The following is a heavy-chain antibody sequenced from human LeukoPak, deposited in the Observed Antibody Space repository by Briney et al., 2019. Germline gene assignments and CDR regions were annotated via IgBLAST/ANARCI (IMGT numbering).Heavy chain of an antibody. Sequence: PSETLSLTCTVSGGSISSYYWSWIRQPPGKGLEWLGYIYYSGRTNYNPSLKSRVTISVDTSKNQFSLKLSSVTAADTAVYYCARGYSSSWYYFDYWGQGTLVTVSS. CDR3: ARGYSSSWYYFDY. CDR1: GGSISSYY. V-gene: IGHV4-59*01. CDR2: IYYSGRT. J-gene: IGHJ4*02. D-gene: IGHD6-13*01.